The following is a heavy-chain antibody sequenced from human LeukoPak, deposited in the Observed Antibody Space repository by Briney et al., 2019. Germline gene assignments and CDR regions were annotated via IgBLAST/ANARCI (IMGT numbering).Heavy chain of an antibody. CDR1: GGSISSYY. CDR3: ARGDVLRNFDWFGSLDP. D-gene: IGHD3-9*01. J-gene: IGHJ5*02. V-gene: IGHV4-59*01. Sequence: SETLPLTCNVSGGSISSYYWSWIRQPPGKGLEWIGYIYYSGSTNYNPSLKSRITMSVDTSKNQFSLKLSSVTAADTAVYYCARGDVLRNFDWFGSLDPWGQGTLVTVSS. CDR2: IYYSGST.